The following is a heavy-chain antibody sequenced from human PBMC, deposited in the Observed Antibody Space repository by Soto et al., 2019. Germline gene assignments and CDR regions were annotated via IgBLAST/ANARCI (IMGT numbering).Heavy chain of an antibody. J-gene: IGHJ4*02. CDR3: AREYCSSTSCYGVDY. Sequence: QVQLVQSGAEVKKPGASVKVSCKASDYTFTSYGISWVRQAPGQGLEWMGWINTYNGHTNYAQKFQGRVTMNTDTSTSTAYMEVRSLRSDDTAVYYCAREYCSSTSCYGVDYWGQGTLVTVSS. CDR2: INTYNGHT. D-gene: IGHD2-2*01. CDR1: DYTFTSYG. V-gene: IGHV1-18*01.